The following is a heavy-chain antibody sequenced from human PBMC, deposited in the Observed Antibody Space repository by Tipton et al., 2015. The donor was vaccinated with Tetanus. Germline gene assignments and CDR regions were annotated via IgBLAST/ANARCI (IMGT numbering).Heavy chain of an antibody. J-gene: IGHJ1*01. CDR3: VANDGGLEHGQH. Sequence: LRLSCAASGFTFSSYAMSWVRQSPGEGLEWIGEINHSGSTNYNPSLKSRVTMSVDTSRDQFSLKLSSVTAADTAVYYCVANDGGLEHGQHWGQGTLVTVSS. CDR1: GFTFSSYA. D-gene: IGHD2-8*01. CDR2: INHSGST. V-gene: IGHV4-34*08.